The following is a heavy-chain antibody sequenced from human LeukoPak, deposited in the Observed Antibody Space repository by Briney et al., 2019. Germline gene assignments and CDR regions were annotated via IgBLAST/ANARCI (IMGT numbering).Heavy chain of an antibody. CDR3: ARGSFLDV. CDR1: GGSISSYY. V-gene: IGHV4-59*12. CDR2: IYYSGST. J-gene: IGHJ6*02. Sequence: SETLSLTCTVSGGSISSYYWSWIRQPPGKGLEWIGYIYYSGSTNYNPSLKSRVTISVDTSKNQFSLQLNSVTPEDTAVYYCARGSFLDVWGQGTTVTVSS.